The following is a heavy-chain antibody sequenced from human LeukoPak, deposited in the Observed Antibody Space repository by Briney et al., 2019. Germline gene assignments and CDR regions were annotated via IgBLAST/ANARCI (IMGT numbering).Heavy chain of an antibody. V-gene: IGHV4-59*01. J-gene: IGHJ6*03. Sequence: SETLSLTCTVSGGSISSYYWSWIRQPPGKGLEWIGNIYYSGSTNYSPSLKSRVTISVDTSKNQFSLKLSSVTAADTAVYYCTRGSVAYYYMDVWGKGTTVTISS. CDR1: GGSISSYY. CDR2: IYYSGST. D-gene: IGHD2-15*01. CDR3: TRGSVAYYYMDV.